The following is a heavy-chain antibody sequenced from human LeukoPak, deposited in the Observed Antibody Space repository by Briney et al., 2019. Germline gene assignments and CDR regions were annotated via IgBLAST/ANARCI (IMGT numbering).Heavy chain of an antibody. V-gene: IGHV6-1*01. CDR3: ARDPGLLGTYYYYGMDV. CDR2: TYYRSKWYN. Sequence: SQTLSLTCAISGDSVSSNSAAWNWIRQSPSGGLEWLGRTYYRSKWYNDYAVSVKSRITINPDTSKNQFSLQLNSVTPEDTAVYYCARDPGLLGTYYYYGMDVWGQGTTVTVSS. CDR1: GDSVSSNSAA. J-gene: IGHJ6*02. D-gene: IGHD1-26*01.